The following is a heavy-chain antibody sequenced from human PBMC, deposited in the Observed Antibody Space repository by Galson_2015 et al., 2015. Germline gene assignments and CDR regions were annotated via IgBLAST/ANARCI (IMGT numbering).Heavy chain of an antibody. J-gene: IGHJ4*02. CDR1: GYTLTSYG. CDR2: ISAYNGDT. CDR3: ARDRTLDRFCSGGSCYHGY. D-gene: IGHD2-15*01. V-gene: IGHV1-18*01. Sequence: SVKVSCKASGYTLTSYGISWVRQAPGQGLEWMGWISAYNGDTNFAQKLQGRVTMTTDTSTSTAYMELRSLRSDDTAVYYCARDRTLDRFCSGGSCYHGYWGQGTLVTVSS.